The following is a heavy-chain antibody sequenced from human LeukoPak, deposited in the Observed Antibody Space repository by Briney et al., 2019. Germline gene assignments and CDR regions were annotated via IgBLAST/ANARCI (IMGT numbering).Heavy chain of an antibody. CDR1: GGTFSSYA. Sequence: ASVKVSCKASGGTFSSYAISWVRQAPGQGLEWMGRIIPILGIANYAQKFQGRVTITADESTSTAYMELSSLRSEDTAVYYCARDNDFWSGYTASSYYYYYMDVWGKGTTVTVSS. J-gene: IGHJ6*03. CDR3: ARDNDFWSGYTASSYYYYYMDV. CDR2: IIPILGIA. D-gene: IGHD3-3*01. V-gene: IGHV1-69*10.